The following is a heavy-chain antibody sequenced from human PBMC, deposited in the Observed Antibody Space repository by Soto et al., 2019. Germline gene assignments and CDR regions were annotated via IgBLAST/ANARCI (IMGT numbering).Heavy chain of an antibody. CDR2: IYYSVIT. V-gene: IGHV4-59*01. CDR3: ARRYGGNFDY. D-gene: IGHD3-16*01. J-gene: IGHJ4*02. CDR1: CGSISSYY. Sequence: SETLSLTCIVACGSISSYYWSWIRQPPGNGLYCIGYIYYSVITNXXPSLKSRXXISVDTSKTHXSLKLTPVTAAYTAVYYCARRYGGNFDYWRQGTLVTVSS.